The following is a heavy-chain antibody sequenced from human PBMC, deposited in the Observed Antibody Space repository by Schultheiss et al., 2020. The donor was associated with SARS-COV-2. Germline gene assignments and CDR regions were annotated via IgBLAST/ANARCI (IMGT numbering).Heavy chain of an antibody. D-gene: IGHD6-19*01. V-gene: IGHV3-23*01. J-gene: IGHJ3*02. CDR2: ISGSGGST. CDR3: AREIVAVAADAGAFDI. CDR1: GFTFSTYS. Sequence: GGSLRLSCAASGFTFSTYSMNWVRQAPGKGLEWVSAISGSGGSTYYADSVKGRFTISRDNSKNTLYLQMNSLRAEDTAVYYCAREIVAVAADAGAFDIWGQGTMVTVSS.